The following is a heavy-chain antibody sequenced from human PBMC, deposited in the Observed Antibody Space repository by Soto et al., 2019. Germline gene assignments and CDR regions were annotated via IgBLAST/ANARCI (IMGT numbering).Heavy chain of an antibody. CDR2: IIPIFGTA. D-gene: IGHD6-13*01. Sequence: SVKVSCKASGGTFSSYAISWVRQAPGQGLEWMGGIIPIFGTANYAQKFQGRVTITADESTSTAYMELSSLRSEDTAVYYCARGIAAAEDAFDIWGQGTMVTVSS. J-gene: IGHJ3*02. CDR3: ARGIAAAEDAFDI. V-gene: IGHV1-69*13. CDR1: GGTFSSYA.